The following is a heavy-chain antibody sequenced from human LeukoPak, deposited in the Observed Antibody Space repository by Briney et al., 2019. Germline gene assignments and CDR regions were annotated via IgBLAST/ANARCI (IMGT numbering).Heavy chain of an antibody. CDR1: GYTFTGYY. CDR3: ARDRGYCSGGSCQSYYYYYMDV. J-gene: IGHJ6*03. CDR2: IIPIFGTA. V-gene: IGHV1-69*06. Sequence: GASVKVSCKASGYTFTGYYMHWVRQAPGQGLEWMGGIIPIFGTANYAQKFQGRVTITADKSTSTAYMELSSLRSEDKAVYYCARDRGYCSGGSCQSYYYYYMDVWGKGTTVTVSS. D-gene: IGHD2-15*01.